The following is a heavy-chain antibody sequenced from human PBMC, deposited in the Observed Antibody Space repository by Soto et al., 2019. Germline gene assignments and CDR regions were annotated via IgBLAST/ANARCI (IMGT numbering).Heavy chain of an antibody. V-gene: IGHV4-39*01. J-gene: IGHJ4*02. CDR3: ARLGVRATVDY. CDR1: GDSISSSSYY. CDR2: VYYSGST. Sequence: SETLSLTCTVSGDSISSSSYYWAWIRQPPGKGLEWIGSVYYSGSTYYNPSLKSRVIISVDTSKNQFSLILSSVSAADTAVYYCARLGVRATVDYWGQGTLVTVSS. D-gene: IGHD2-8*01.